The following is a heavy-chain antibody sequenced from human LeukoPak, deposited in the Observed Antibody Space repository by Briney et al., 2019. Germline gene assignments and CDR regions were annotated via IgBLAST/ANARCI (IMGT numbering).Heavy chain of an antibody. V-gene: IGHV4-34*01. Sequence: PSETLSLTCAVYGGSFSGYYWSWIRQPPGKGLEWIVSINHSWSTYYNPSLKSRVTISVDTSKNQFSLKLTSVTAADTAVYYCARDFIPHPLIGAFDYWGQGTLVTVSS. CDR3: ARDFIPHPLIGAFDY. J-gene: IGHJ4*02. D-gene: IGHD3-16*01. CDR2: INHSWST. CDR1: GGSFSGYY.